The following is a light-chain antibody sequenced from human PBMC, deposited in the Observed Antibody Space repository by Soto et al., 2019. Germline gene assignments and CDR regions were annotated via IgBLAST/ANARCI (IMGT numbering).Light chain of an antibody. CDR2: GAS. V-gene: IGKV3-15*01. CDR1: QRVSRT. J-gene: IGKJ4*01. Sequence: EIVMTQSPASLSVSPGDRATLFCRASQRVSRTLAWYQQKPGQAPTPLIYGASTRATGIPPRFSGSGSGTEFTLTISSLQSEDFAIYYCQQYNNCPLTFGGGTKVEIK. CDR3: QQYNNCPLT.